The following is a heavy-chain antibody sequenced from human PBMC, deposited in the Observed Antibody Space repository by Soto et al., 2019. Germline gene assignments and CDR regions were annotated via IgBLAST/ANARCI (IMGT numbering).Heavy chain of an antibody. CDR1: GGTFSSYA. D-gene: IGHD3-9*01. Sequence: QVQLVQSGAEVKKPGSSMKVSCKASGGTFSSYAISWVRQAPGQGLEWMGGIIPIFGTANYAQKFQGRVTITADESTSTAYMELSSLRSEDTAVYYCARGRYIYVDWVRAYYYYGMDVWGQGTTVTVSS. CDR3: ARGRYIYVDWVRAYYYYGMDV. J-gene: IGHJ6*02. CDR2: IIPIFGTA. V-gene: IGHV1-69*01.